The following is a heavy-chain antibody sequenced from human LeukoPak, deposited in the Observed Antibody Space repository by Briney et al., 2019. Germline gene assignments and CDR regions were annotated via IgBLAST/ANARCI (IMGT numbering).Heavy chain of an antibody. CDR3: ARVSGGGQYYFDY. J-gene: IGHJ4*02. V-gene: IGHV4-30-2*01. CDR2: IFHSGST. Sequence: PSQTLSLTCVVSGGSISSGGYSWSWIRQPPGRGLEWIGYIFHSGSTYYNPSLKSRVTISVDRSKNQFSLKVTSVTAADTAVYYCARVSGGGQYYFDYWGQGTPVTVSS. D-gene: IGHD2-8*02. CDR1: GGSISSGGYS.